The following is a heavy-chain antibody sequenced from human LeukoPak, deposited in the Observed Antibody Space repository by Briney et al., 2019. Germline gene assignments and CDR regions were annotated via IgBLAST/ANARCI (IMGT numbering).Heavy chain of an antibody. V-gene: IGHV5-51*01. CDR3: ARGPLGSRRNWFDP. D-gene: IGHD5-12*01. Sequence: GESLKISCKGSGDSFTSYWIGWLRQMPGKGREGMGIIYPGDSDTRYSPSFQGQVTISADKSISTAYLQWSSLKSSDTALYYCARGPLGSRRNWFDPWGQGTLVTVSS. J-gene: IGHJ5*02. CDR2: IYPGDSDT. CDR1: GDSFTSYW.